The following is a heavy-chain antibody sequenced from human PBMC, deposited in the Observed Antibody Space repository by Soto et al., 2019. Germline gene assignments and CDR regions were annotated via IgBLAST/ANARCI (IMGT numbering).Heavy chain of an antibody. D-gene: IGHD3-9*01. J-gene: IGHJ6*02. V-gene: IGHV1-69*13. Sequence: SVKVSCKASGGTFSSYAISWVRQAPGQGLEWMGGIIPIFGTANYAQKFQGRVTITADESTSTAYMELSSLRSEDTAVYYCARGSSYYDIPSDYYGMDVWGQGTTVTVSS. CDR3: ARGSSYYDIPSDYYGMDV. CDR2: IIPIFGTA. CDR1: GGTFSSYA.